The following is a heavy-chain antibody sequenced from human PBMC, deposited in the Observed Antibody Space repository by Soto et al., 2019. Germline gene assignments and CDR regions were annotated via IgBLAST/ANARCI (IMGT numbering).Heavy chain of an antibody. CDR3: ARAALYSSSSGYYYYMDV. J-gene: IGHJ6*03. CDR2: INAGNGNT. Sequence: ASVKVSCKASGYTFTSYAMHWVRQAPGQRLEWMGWINAGNGNTKYSQKFQGGVTITRDTSASTAYMELSSLRSEDTAVYYCARAALYSSSSGYYYYMDVWGKGTTVTVSS. V-gene: IGHV1-3*01. D-gene: IGHD6-6*01. CDR1: GYTFTSYA.